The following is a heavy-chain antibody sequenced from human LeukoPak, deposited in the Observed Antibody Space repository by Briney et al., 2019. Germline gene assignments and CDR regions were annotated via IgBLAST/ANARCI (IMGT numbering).Heavy chain of an antibody. CDR2: IRFDGSDI. Sequence: GGSLRLSCAASGFTFSSSGMHWVRQAPGKGLEWVAFIRFDGSDIYYGDSVKGRFTISRDNSKNTLYLHLNSLRGEDTAVYYCAKDHATYAFLTGYPAYWGQGIPVIVSS. V-gene: IGHV3-30*02. J-gene: IGHJ4*02. CDR1: GFTFSSSG. D-gene: IGHD3-9*01. CDR3: AKDHATYAFLTGYPAY.